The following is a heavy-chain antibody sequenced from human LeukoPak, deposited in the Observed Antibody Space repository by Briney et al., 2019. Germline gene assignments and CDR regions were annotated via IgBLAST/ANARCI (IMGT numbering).Heavy chain of an antibody. V-gene: IGHV3-23*01. CDR2: ISGSGGST. Sequence: PGGSLRLSCAASGFTFSSYGMSWVRQAPGKGLEWVSAISGSGGSTYYADSVKGRFTISRDNSKNTLYLQMNSLRAEDTAVYYCAKGDIVVVPAAKNGGLYYWGQGTLVTVSS. CDR1: GFTFSSYG. J-gene: IGHJ4*02. CDR3: AKGDIVVVPAAKNGGLYY. D-gene: IGHD2-2*01.